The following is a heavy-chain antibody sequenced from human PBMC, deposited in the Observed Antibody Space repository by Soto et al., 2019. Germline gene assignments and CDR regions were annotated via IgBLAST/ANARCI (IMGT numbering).Heavy chain of an antibody. CDR2: VHHSWGS. Sequence: QVQLQESGPGLVKPSETLSLSCTVSGGSINSYYWSWIRQSPGKRMEWIGYVHHSWGSSYNPSLPSRVAISLDPSKSQFSLKVTSVTATDTAVYYCARQGFGPLHGLVDVWGQGTTVTVSS. CDR3: ARQGFGPLHGLVDV. CDR1: GGSINSYY. D-gene: IGHD3-10*01. V-gene: IGHV4-59*08. J-gene: IGHJ6*02.